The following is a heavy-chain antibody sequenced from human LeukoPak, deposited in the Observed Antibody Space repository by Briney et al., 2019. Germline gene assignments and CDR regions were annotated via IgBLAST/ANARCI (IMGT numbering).Heavy chain of an antibody. D-gene: IGHD2-2*01. Sequence: PGRSLRLSCAASGFTFNDYAMHWVRQAPGMGLEWVSGISWNSGSIAYADSVKGRFTISRDNARNSLYLQMNSLRAEDTALYYCAKDMAASRGYYGLDVWGQGTTVTVFS. CDR3: AKDMAASRGYYGLDV. CDR2: ISWNSGSI. V-gene: IGHV3-9*01. CDR1: GFTFNDYA. J-gene: IGHJ6*02.